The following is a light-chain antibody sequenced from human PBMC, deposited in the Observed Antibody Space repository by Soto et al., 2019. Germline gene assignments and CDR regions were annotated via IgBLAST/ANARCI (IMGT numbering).Light chain of an antibody. J-gene: IGLJ7*01. V-gene: IGLV1-44*01. CDR1: NSNIGSNT. CDR2: NHI. CDR3: AAWDDSLDGHVV. Sequence: QSVLTQPPSASGTPGQKVTIAFSGSNSNIGSNTVSWFQQLPGRAPELLLYNHIYRPPGLPDRFSGSKSGTSVSLAISGLQAEDEAEYYCAAWDDSLDGHVVFGGGTQLTVL.